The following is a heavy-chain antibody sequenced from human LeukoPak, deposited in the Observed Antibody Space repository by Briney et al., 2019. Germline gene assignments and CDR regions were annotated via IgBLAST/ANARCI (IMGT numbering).Heavy chain of an antibody. CDR1: GFTFSDYY. CDR2: ISSSGSTI. J-gene: IGHJ4*02. CDR3: ARAHKKSVTMIVRNKRPFDY. V-gene: IGHV3-11*04. Sequence: GGSLRLSCAASGFTFSDYYMSWIRQAPGKGLEWVSYISSSGSTIYYADSVKGGFTTSRDNAKNSLYLQMNSLRAEDTAVYYCARAHKKSVTMIVRNKRPFDYWGQGTLVTVSS. D-gene: IGHD3-22*01.